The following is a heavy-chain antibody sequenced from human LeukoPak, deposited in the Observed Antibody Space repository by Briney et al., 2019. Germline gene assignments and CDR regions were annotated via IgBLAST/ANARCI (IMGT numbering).Heavy chain of an antibody. J-gene: IGHJ4*02. CDR2: INHSGST. Sequence: SETLSLTCAVYGGSFSGYYWSWIRQPPGKGLEWIGEINHSGSTNYNLSLKSRVTISVDTSKNQYSLKLSSVTAADTAVYYCARGGGYSYGYGTVFDYWGQGTLVTVSS. CDR3: ARGGGYSYGYGTVFDY. V-gene: IGHV4-34*01. D-gene: IGHD5-18*01. CDR1: GGSFSGYY.